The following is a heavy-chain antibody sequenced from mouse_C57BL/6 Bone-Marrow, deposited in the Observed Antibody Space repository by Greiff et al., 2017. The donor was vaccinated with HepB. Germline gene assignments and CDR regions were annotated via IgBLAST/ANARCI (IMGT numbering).Heavy chain of an antibody. D-gene: IGHD1-1*01. Sequence: EVQRVESGGGLVQSGRSLRLSCATSGFTFSDFYMEWVRQAPGKGLEWIAASRNKANDYTTEYSASVKGRFIVSRDTSQSILYLQMNALRAEDTAIYYCARDYYGSSFSMDYWGQGTSVTVSS. CDR3: ARDYYGSSFSMDY. J-gene: IGHJ4*01. CDR2: SRNKANDYTT. CDR1: GFTFSDFY. V-gene: IGHV7-1*01.